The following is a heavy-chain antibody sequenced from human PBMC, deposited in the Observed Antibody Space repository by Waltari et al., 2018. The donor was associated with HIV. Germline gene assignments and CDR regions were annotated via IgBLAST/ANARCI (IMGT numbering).Heavy chain of an antibody. V-gene: IGHV4-39*07. CDR3: ARERYCSGGSCPFDY. D-gene: IGHD2-15*01. J-gene: IGHJ4*02. CDR2: IYYSGST. Sequence: QLQLQESGPGLVKPSETLSLTCTVSGGSISSSSYYWGWIRQPPGKGLEWIGSIYYSGSTSYNPSLKSRVTISVGTSKNQFSLKLSSVTAADTAVYYCARERYCSGGSCPFDYWGQGTLVTVSS. CDR1: GGSISSSSYY.